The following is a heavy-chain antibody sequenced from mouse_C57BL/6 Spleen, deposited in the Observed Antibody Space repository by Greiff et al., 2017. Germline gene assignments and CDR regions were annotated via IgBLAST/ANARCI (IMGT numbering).Heavy chain of an antibody. CDR2: IDPSDSYT. J-gene: IGHJ2*01. Sequence: VQLQQSGAELVMPGASVKLSCKASGYTFTSYWMHWVKQRPGQGLEWIGEIDPSDSYTNYNQKFKGKSTLTVDKSSSTAYMQRSSLTSEDSAVYYCARSSYYGSNGYWGQGTTLTVSS. D-gene: IGHD1-1*01. CDR1: GYTFTSYW. V-gene: IGHV1-69*01. CDR3: ARSSYYGSNGY.